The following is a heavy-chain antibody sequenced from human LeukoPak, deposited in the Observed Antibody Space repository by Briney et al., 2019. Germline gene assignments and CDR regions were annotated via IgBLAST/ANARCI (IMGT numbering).Heavy chain of an antibody. CDR2: INPNSGGT. Sequence: ASVKVSCKASGYTFTGYYMHWVRQAPGQGLEWMGWINPNSGGTNYAQKFQGRVTMTRDTSISTAYMELSRLRSADTAVYYCARDRGIAVAGTIVWYYYYGMDVWGQGTTVTVSS. CDR1: GYTFTGYY. J-gene: IGHJ6*02. D-gene: IGHD6-19*01. V-gene: IGHV1-2*02. CDR3: ARDRGIAVAGTIVWYYYYGMDV.